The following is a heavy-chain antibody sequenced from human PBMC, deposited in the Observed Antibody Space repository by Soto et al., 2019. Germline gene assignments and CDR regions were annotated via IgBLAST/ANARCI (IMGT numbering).Heavy chain of an antibody. CDR1: GFTFDDYA. J-gene: IGHJ4*02. CDR2: ISWNSGSI. D-gene: IGHD3-3*01. V-gene: IGHV3-9*01. Sequence: PGGSLRLSCAASGFTFDDYAMHWVRQAPGKGLEWVSGISWNSGSIGYADSVKGRFTISRDNAKNSLYLQMNSLRAEDTALYYCAKSLTPYYDFWSGYMYYFDYWGQGTLVTVSS. CDR3: AKSLTPYYDFWSGYMYYFDY.